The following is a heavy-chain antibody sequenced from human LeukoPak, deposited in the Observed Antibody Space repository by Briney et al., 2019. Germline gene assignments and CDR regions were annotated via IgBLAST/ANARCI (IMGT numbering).Heavy chain of an antibody. CDR1: GITFRSYG. D-gene: IGHD4-17*01. CDR2: ISYDGSHK. V-gene: IGHV3-30*18. Sequence: GRSLRLSCAASGITFRSYGMHWVRQAPGKGLEWVAVISYDGSHKYYADSVKGRFSIPRDNSKNTLYLQMNSLRADDTAVYYCAKGARGDTVTSIVGLNWFDPWGQGTLVTVSS. J-gene: IGHJ5*02. CDR3: AKGARGDTVTSIVGLNWFDP.